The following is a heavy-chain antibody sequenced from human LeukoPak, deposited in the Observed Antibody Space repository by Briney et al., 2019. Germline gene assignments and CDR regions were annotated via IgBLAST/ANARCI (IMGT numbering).Heavy chain of an antibody. CDR3: ARRAYPDYWFDP. V-gene: IGHV1-18*01. J-gene: IGHJ5*02. CDR2: ISAYNGNT. D-gene: IGHD1-14*01. CDR1: DYTFTSYG. Sequence: ASVKVSCKASDYTFTSYGISWVRQAPGQGLEWMGWISAYNGNTNYAQKLQGRVTMTTDTSTSTAYMELSSLRSEDTAVYYCARRAYPDYWFDPWGQGTLVTVSS.